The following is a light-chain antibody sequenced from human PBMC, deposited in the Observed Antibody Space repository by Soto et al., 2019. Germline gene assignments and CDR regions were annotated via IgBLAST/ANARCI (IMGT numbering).Light chain of an antibody. J-gene: IGLJ1*01. CDR3: SSYAGNSWV. CDR1: SSDVGGYNY. V-gene: IGLV2-8*01. Sequence: QSVLTQPPSASGSPGQSVAISCTGTSSDVGGYNYVSWYQQHPGKAPKLMIYEVSQRPSGVPDRFSGSKSGNTASLTVSGLQAEDEADYYCSSYAGNSWVFGTGTKVTV. CDR2: EVS.